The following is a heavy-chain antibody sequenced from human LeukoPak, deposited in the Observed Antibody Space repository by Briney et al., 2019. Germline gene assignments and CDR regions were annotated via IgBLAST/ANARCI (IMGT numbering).Heavy chain of an antibody. Sequence: GGSLRLSCAASGFTVSSNYMSWVRQAPGKGLEWVSVIYSGSSTYYADSVKGRFTISRDNSKNTLYLQMNSLRAGDTAVYYCASVAGTNYFDYWGQGTLVTVSS. CDR3: ASVAGTNYFDY. D-gene: IGHD6-19*01. J-gene: IGHJ4*02. CDR1: GFTVSSNY. V-gene: IGHV3-66*01. CDR2: IYSGSST.